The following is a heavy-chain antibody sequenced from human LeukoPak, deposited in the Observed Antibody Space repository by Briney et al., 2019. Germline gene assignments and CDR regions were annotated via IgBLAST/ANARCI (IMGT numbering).Heavy chain of an antibody. J-gene: IGHJ3*02. CDR3: VRGFLGRAGTLFDAFDI. CDR2: IYSGGST. D-gene: IGHD6-13*01. V-gene: IGHV3-53*01. Sequence: GGSLRLSCAASGFTVSSNYMSWVRQAPGKGLEWVSVIYSGGSTYYADSVKGRFTISRDNSKNTRYLQMNSLRAEDTAVYYCVRGFLGRAGTLFDAFDIWGQGTMVTVSS. CDR1: GFTVSSNY.